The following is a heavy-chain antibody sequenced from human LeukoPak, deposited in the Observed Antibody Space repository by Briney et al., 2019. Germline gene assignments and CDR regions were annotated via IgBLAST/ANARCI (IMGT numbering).Heavy chain of an antibody. D-gene: IGHD3-22*01. CDR2: MYHSWST. CDR1: VYFINSAYY. Sequence: SDTLSLPCSVSVYFINSAYYWGWIRQRPGTGVERIRTMYHSWSTIYKPSLKPLDPLSVQTSKNTFSLKLRPVSAGHASVYYCARAGYYYDSKRRVDPWGQGTLVTVSS. CDR3: ARAGYYYDSKRRVDP. V-gene: IGHV4-38-2*02. J-gene: IGHJ5*02.